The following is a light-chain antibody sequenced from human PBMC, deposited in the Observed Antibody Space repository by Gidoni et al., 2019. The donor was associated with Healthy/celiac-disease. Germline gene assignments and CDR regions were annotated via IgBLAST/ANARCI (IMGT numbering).Light chain of an antibody. CDR3: QQYYNTVLT. J-gene: IGKJ4*01. CDR2: WAS. V-gene: IGKV4-1*01. Sequence: DIVMTQSPDSLAVSLGERATINCKSSQSVVYSSNNKNYLAWYQQKPGQPPKLLIYWASARESGVPDRFSGSGSGTDFTLTISSLQAEDVAVYYCQQYYNTVLTFGGGTKVEIK. CDR1: QSVVYSSNNKNY.